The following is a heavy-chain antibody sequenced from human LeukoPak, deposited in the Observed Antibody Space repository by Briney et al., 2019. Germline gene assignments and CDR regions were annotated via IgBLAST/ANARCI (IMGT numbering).Heavy chain of an antibody. CDR3: AKGIYSSSWYSDY. CDR2: VSTDGSST. V-gene: IGHV3-74*03. D-gene: IGHD6-13*01. Sequence: GGSLRLSCAASGFTFSNYWIHWVRHAPGKGLVWVSRVSTDGSSTTYADSVKGRFTISRDNAKNSLYLQMNSLRAEDTAVYYCAKGIYSSSWYSDYWGQGTLVTVSS. CDR1: GFTFSNYW. J-gene: IGHJ4*02.